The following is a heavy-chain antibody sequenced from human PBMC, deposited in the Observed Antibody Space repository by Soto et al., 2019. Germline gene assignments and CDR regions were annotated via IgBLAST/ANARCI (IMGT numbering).Heavy chain of an antibody. CDR1: GGTFSSYA. V-gene: IGHV1-69*01. CDR3: ARAYLWERRLGSRRYYYYYGMDV. Sequence: QVQLVQSGAEVKKPGSSVKVSCKASGGTFSSYAISWVRQAPGQGLEWMGGIIPIFGTANYAQKFQGRVTITAEESTSTAYMEVGSLRSEDTAVYYCARAYLWERRLGSRRYYYYYGMDVWGQGTTVTVSS. J-gene: IGHJ6*02. D-gene: IGHD1-1*01. CDR2: IIPIFGTA.